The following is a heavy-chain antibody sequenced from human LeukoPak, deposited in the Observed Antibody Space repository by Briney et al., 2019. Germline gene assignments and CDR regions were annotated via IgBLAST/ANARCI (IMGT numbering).Heavy chain of an antibody. J-gene: IGHJ4*02. Sequence: PGGSLRLSCAASGFTFSSYSLNWVRQAPGKGPEWVSYISSSSSTIYYADSVKGRFTISRDNAKNSLYLQMNSLRAEDTAVYYCARDTMVVAAAGTFDYWGQGTLVTVSS. CDR2: ISSSSSTI. CDR3: ARDTMVVAAAGTFDY. CDR1: GFTFSSYS. D-gene: IGHD6-13*01. V-gene: IGHV3-48*01.